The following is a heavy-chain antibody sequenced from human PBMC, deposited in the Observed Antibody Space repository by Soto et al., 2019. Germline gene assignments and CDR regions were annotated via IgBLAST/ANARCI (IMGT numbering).Heavy chain of an antibody. V-gene: IGHV4-31*03. CDR1: GGSISSGGYY. CDR3: ARDRSDYYHYYGMDV. CDR2: IYYSGST. J-gene: IGHJ6*02. Sequence: PSETLSLTCTVSGGSISSGGYYWSWIRQHPGKGLEWIGYIYYSGSTYYNPSLKSRVTISVDTSKNQFSLKLSSVTAADTAVYYCARDRSDYYHYYGMDVWGQGTTVTVSS.